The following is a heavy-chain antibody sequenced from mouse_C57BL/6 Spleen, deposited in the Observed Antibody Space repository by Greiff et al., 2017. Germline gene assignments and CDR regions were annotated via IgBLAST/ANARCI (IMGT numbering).Heavy chain of an antibody. V-gene: IGHV1-69*01. J-gene: IGHJ4*01. CDR1: GYTFTSYW. CDR2: IDPSDSYT. D-gene: IGHD3-3*01. CDR3: ARRDDSMDY. Sequence: QVQLKQPGAELVMPGASVKLSCKASGYTFTSYWMHWVKQRPGQGLEWIGEIDPSDSYTNYNQKFQGKSTLPVDKSSSTAFMQLSSLTSEDSAVYYCARRDDSMDYWGQGTSVTVSS.